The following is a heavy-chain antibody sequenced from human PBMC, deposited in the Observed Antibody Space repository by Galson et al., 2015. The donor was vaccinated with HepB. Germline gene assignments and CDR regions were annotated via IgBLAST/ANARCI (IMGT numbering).Heavy chain of an antibody. CDR1: GFSFSTYG. J-gene: IGHJ4*02. V-gene: IGHV3-30*18. CDR3: AKDPGGPTYYYDNSGYFGGLGIFDY. D-gene: IGHD3-22*01. CDR2: VSYDGGNK. Sequence: SLRLSCAGSGFSFSTYGMHWVRQAPGRGLEWVGVVSYDGGNKYHGDSVKGRFTISRDNSKSTLYLQMNSLRPEDTAVYYCAKDPGGPTYYYDNSGYFGGLGIFDYWGQGTLVTVSS.